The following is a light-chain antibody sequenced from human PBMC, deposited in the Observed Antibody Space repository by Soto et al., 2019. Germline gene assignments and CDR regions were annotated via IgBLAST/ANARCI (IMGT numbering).Light chain of an antibody. J-gene: IGLJ1*01. V-gene: IGLV2-14*01. CDR3: SSYSSSSTFYV. CDR1: SSDIGGFYY. CDR2: QVS. Sequence: QSALAQPGSVSGSPGQSITISCTGTSSDIGGFYYVSWYQHHPGKDPKLMIYQVSNRPSGVSNRFSGSKSGNTASLTISGLQAEDEADYFCSSYSSSSTFYVFGAGTKVTVL.